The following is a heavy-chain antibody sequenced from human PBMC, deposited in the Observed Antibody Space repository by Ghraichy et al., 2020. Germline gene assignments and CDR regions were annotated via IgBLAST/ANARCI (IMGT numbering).Heavy chain of an antibody. D-gene: IGHD3-3*01. V-gene: IGHV3-7*01. J-gene: IGHJ4*02. CDR1: GFTFSSYW. CDR2: IKQDGSEK. CDR3: ARERGWSGLINYFDY. Sequence: GGSLRLSCAASGFTFSSYWMSWVRQAPGKGLEWVANIKQDGSEKYYVDSVKGRFTISRDNAKNSLYLQMNSLRAEDTAVYYCARERGWSGLINYFDYWGQGTLVTVSS.